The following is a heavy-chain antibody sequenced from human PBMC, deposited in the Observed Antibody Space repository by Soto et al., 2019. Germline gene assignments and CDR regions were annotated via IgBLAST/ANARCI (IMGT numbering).Heavy chain of an antibody. CDR3: ARGGETTMVRGVITSWFDP. J-gene: IGHJ5*02. CDR1: GFTFSDYY. CDR2: ISSSSSYT. D-gene: IGHD3-10*01. Sequence: QVQLVESGGGLVKPGGSQRLSCAASGFTFSDYYMSWIRQAPGKGLEWVSYISSSSSYTNYADSVKGRFTISRDNAKNSLYLQMNSLRAEDTAVYYCARGGETTMVRGVITSWFDPWGQGTLVTVSS. V-gene: IGHV3-11*05.